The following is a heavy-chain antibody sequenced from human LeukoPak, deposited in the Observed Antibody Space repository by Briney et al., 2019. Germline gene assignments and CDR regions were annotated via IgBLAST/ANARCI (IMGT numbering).Heavy chain of an antibody. Sequence: PGGSLRLSCAASGFTFSSYAMSWVRQAPGKGLEWVSGISGSAKSTYYADSVKGRFTISRDSSKNTMYLQMKSLRAEDTAEYFCAKDGYYYDSSGYYDGGYFDYWGQGTLVTVSS. D-gene: IGHD3-22*01. CDR2: ISGSAKST. V-gene: IGHV3-23*01. CDR3: AKDGYYYDSSGYYDGGYFDY. J-gene: IGHJ4*02. CDR1: GFTFSSYA.